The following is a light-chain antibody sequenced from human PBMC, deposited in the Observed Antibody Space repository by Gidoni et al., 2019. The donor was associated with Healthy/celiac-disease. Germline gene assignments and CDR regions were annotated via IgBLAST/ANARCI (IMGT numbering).Light chain of an antibody. V-gene: IGKV1-33*01. CDR3: QQYDNLPYT. Sequence: DIQMPQSPSSLSASVGDRVTITCQASQDTSNYLNWYQQKPGKAPKLLIYDASNLETGVPSRFSGSGSGTDFTVTISSLHPEDIATYYCQQYDNLPYTFGQGTKLEIK. J-gene: IGKJ2*01. CDR1: QDTSNY. CDR2: DAS.